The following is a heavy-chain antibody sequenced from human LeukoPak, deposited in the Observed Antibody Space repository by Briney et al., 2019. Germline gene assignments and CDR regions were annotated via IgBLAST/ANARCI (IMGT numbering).Heavy chain of an antibody. CDR1: GFTFSSYS. D-gene: IGHD3-10*02. J-gene: IGHJ4*02. Sequence: GGSLRLSCAASGFTFSSYSMNWVRQAPGKGLEWVSSISSSSSYIYYADSVKGRFTISRDNAKNTLYLQMNGLRAEDTAVYYCARGGLFAYYFDYWGQGTLVTVSS. CDR2: ISSSSSYI. CDR3: ARGGLFAYYFDY. V-gene: IGHV3-21*01.